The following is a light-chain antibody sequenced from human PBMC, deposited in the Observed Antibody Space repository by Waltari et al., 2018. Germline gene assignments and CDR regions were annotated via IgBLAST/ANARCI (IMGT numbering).Light chain of an antibody. CDR3: HQYYIPPLT. V-gene: IGKV4-1*01. CDR2: WAS. J-gene: IGKJ5*01. CDR1: QSVFYSPYNQNC. Sequence: DIVMTQSPDSLAVSLGERATIKCKSSQSVFYSPYNQNCLAWYQQKPGQPPELLFYWASTRESGVPDRFSGSGSGTDFTLTVSSLQAEDVAVYYCHQYYIPPLTFGQGTRLEIK.